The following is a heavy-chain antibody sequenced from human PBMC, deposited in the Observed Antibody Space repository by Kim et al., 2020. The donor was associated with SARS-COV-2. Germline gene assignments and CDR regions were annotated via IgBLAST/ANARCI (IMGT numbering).Heavy chain of an antibody. CDR1: GYSFTSYW. J-gene: IGHJ6*01. D-gene: IGHD5-12*01. Sequence: GESLKISCKGSGYSFTSYWIGLVRQMPGQDLEWMVIIYPGESDTRYSPSFQGQVTISADKSISTAYLQWSSLKASDTDMYYSARQVGSRCYDSPSHIPPVLAYGMAVWVQGTTVTVTS. CDR3: ARQVGSRCYDSPSHIPPVLAYGMAV. CDR2: IYPGESDT. V-gene: IGHV5-51*01.